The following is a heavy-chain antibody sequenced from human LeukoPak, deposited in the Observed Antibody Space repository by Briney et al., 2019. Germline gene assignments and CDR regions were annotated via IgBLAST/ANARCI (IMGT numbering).Heavy chain of an antibody. Sequence: ASVKVSCKVSGYTFTDYYMHWVQQAPGKGLEWMGLVDPEDGETIYAEKFQGRVTITADTSTDTAYMELSSLRSEDTAVYYCATIMTTVTPKRNYFDYWGQGTLVTVSS. V-gene: IGHV1-69-2*01. CDR2: VDPEDGET. J-gene: IGHJ4*02. D-gene: IGHD4-17*01. CDR3: ATIMTTVTPKRNYFDY. CDR1: GYTFTDYY.